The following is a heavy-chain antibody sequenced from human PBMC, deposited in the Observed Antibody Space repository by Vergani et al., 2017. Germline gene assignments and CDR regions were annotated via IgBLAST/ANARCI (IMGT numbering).Heavy chain of an antibody. CDR1: GYTFTSYG. CDR2: ISAYNGNT. CDR3: ASDALPVVDYYYYYMDV. Sequence: QVQLVQSGAEVKKPGASVKVSCKASGYTFTSYGISWVRQAPGQGLEWMGWISAYNGNTNYAQKLQGRVTMTTDTSTSTAYMELRSLRSDDTTVYYCASDALPVVDYYYYYMDVWGKGTTVTVSS. V-gene: IGHV1-18*04. J-gene: IGHJ6*03. D-gene: IGHD2-2*01.